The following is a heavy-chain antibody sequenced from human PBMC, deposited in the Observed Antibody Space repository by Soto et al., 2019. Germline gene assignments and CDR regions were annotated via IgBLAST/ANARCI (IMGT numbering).Heavy chain of an antibody. Sequence: QVHLVQSGAEVNKPGASVKVSCKASGYTFTGRYMHWVRQAPGQGLEWVAWLDPNSGGTSYAQTFQGRVTVTRDTSIQTAYMDLSSLRSDDTAVYYCATHSDSVSLDYWGQGTPVTVSS. CDR1: GYTFTGRY. CDR3: ATHSDSVSLDY. V-gene: IGHV1-2*02. J-gene: IGHJ4*02. CDR2: LDPNSGGT. D-gene: IGHD2-15*01.